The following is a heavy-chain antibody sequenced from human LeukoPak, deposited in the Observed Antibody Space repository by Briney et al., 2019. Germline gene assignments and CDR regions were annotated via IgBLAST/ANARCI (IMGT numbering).Heavy chain of an antibody. V-gene: IGHV1-69*05. CDR2: IIPIFRTA. Sequence: SVKVSCKASGGTFTTYAISWVRQAPGQGLEWMGGIIPIFRTANYAQKFQGRVTITTDESTSTAYMELSSLRSEDTAVYYCARGVIWFNYYYYMDVWGNGTTVTVSS. D-gene: IGHD3-10*01. CDR1: GGTFTTYA. J-gene: IGHJ6*03. CDR3: ARGVIWFNYYYYMDV.